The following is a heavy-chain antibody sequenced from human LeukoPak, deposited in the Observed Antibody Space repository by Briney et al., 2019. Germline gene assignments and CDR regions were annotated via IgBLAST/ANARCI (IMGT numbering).Heavy chain of an antibody. J-gene: IGHJ4*02. D-gene: IGHD3-10*01. V-gene: IGHV3-23*01. Sequence: GGSLRLSCAASGFTFSSYGMSWVRQAPGKGLEWASAISGSGGRTYYADSVKGRFTISRDNSKNTLYLQMNSLRAGDTAIYYCAKDQQALWFGELSGNYWGQGTLVTVSS. CDR3: AKDQQALWFGELSGNY. CDR1: GFTFSSYG. CDR2: ISGSGGRT.